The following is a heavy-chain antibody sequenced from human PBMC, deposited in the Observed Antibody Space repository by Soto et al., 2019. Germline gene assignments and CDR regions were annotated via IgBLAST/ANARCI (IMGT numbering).Heavy chain of an antibody. Sequence: ASLKVSCKASGYTFTGYYVHCVRQAPGQGLEWMGWINPNSGGTNYAQKFQGWVTMTRDTSISTAYMELGRLRSDDTAVYYCATSRAYYEYAIGPEALDIWGKGTRVTVS. D-gene: IGHD3-3*01. V-gene: IGHV1-2*04. CDR3: ATSRAYYEYAIGPEALDI. CDR2: INPNSGGT. CDR1: GYTFTGYY. J-gene: IGHJ3*02.